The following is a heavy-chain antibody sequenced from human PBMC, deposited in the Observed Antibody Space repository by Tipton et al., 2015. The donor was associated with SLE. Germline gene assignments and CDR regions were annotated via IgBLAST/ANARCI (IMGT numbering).Heavy chain of an antibody. D-gene: IGHD6-13*01. V-gene: IGHV4-59*11. CDR3: ARSAGYGSSWAHFDY. CDR1: GGSISSHY. CDR2: IYYSGST. Sequence: TLSLTCTVSGGSISSHYWSWIRQPPGKGLEWIGYIYYSGSTNYNPSLKSRVTISVDTSKNQFSLKLSSVTAADTAVYYCARSAGYGSSWAHFDYWGQGTPVTVSS. J-gene: IGHJ4*02.